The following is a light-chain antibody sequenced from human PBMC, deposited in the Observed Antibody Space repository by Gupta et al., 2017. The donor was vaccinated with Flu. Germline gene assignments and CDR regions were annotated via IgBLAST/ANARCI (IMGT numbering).Light chain of an antibody. CDR1: SPNIGSNY. J-gene: IGLJ2*01. CDR2: RND. CDR3: ESWDDSLSGHLL. Sequence: QSVLTQPPPASATAGQRVTISCSGSSPNIGSNYVYWYQQLPGTAPKLLIHRNDQRSSGVPGRFSGSKSGTSASLAISGLQSDDEAHYYCESWDDSLSGHLLFGGGTKLTVL. V-gene: IGLV1-47*01.